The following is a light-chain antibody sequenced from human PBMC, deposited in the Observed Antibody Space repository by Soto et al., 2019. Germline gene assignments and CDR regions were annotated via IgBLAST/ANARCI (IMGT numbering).Light chain of an antibody. CDR1: SSDVGGYNY. CDR3: SSYAGSAWV. V-gene: IGLV2-8*01. J-gene: IGLJ1*01. CDR2: EVS. Sequence: QSALTQPPSASGSPGQSVTISCTGTSSDVGGYNYVSWYQQHPGKAPKLMIYEVSKRPSGVPDRFSGSKSGNTASLTVSGLQAEDEADYYCSSYAGSAWVFGTGTKLTV.